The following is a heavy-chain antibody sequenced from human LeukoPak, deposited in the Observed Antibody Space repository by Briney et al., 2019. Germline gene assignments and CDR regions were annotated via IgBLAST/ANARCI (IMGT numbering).Heavy chain of an antibody. CDR1: GYTFTSYD. CDR3: ARFPTAAAGWFLYP. D-gene: IGHD6-13*01. V-gene: IGHV1-8*01. J-gene: IGHJ5*02. Sequence: GASVKVSCKASGYTFTSYDINWVRQATGQGLEWMGWMNPNSGNTGYAQKFQGRVTMTRNTSISTAYMELSSLRSEDTAVYYCARFPTAAAGWFLYPWGQGTLVTVSS. CDR2: MNPNSGNT.